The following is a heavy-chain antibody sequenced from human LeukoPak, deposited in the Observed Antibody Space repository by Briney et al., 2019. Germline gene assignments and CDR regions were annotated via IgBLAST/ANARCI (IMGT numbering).Heavy chain of an antibody. CDR3: ARRHKYSSGWSHYFDY. Sequence: GESLKISCKGSGYSFTSYWIGWVRQMPGKGLEWRGIIYPGDSNTRYSPSFQGQVTISADKSISTAYLQWRGLKAPDTAMYYCARRHKYSSGWSHYFDYWGQGTLVTVSS. CDR1: GYSFTSYW. CDR2: IYPGDSNT. J-gene: IGHJ4*02. D-gene: IGHD6-19*01. V-gene: IGHV5-51*01.